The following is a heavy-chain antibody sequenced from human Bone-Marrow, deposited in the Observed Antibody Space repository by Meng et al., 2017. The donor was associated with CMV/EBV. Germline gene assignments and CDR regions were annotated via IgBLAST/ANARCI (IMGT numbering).Heavy chain of an antibody. CDR2: ISAYNGNT. J-gene: IGHJ6*02. D-gene: IGHD2-2*02. CDR1: GYTFSSYG. Sequence: ASVKVSCKASGYTFSSYGISWVRQAPGQGLEWMGWISAYNGNTNYAQKLQGRVTITTDTSASTAYMELRSLRSDDTAVYYCARDLKEDCSSTSCYRDYYYYGMDVWGQGTTVTVSS. CDR3: ARDLKEDCSSTSCYRDYYYYGMDV. V-gene: IGHV1-18*01.